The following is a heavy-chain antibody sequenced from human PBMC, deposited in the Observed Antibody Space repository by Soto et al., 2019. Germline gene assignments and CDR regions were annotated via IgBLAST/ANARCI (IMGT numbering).Heavy chain of an antibody. CDR3: ARARSSGWYGEY. V-gene: IGHV1-8*01. CDR2: MNPNSGNT. D-gene: IGHD6-19*01. CDR1: GYTFTSYD. J-gene: IGHJ4*02. Sequence: QVQLVQSGAEVKKPGASVKVSCKASGYTFTSYDINWVRQATGQGREWMGWMNPNSGNTGYAQKFQGRVTMTRNTAISTAYMERSSMRSEDTAVYYCARARSSGWYGEYWGQGTLVTVSS.